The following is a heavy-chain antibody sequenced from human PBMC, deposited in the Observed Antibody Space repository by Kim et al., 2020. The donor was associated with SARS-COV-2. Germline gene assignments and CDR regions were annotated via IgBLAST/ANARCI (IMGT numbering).Heavy chain of an antibody. CDR1: GITFSNAW. V-gene: IGHV3-15*01. CDR3: STVSIR. J-gene: IGHJ4*02. D-gene: IGHD2-2*02. Sequence: GGSLRLSCAVSGITFSNAWFNWIRQSPGKGLEWVGRIKSKTDGGTADLAAPVKGRFAISRDDSKNTLYLLMNNVKTDDTAVYYCSTVSIRWGQGTLVTVS. CDR2: IKSKTDGGTA.